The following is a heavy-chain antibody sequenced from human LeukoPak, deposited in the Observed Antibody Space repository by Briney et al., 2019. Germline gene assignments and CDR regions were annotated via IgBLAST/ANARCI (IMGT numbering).Heavy chain of an antibody. CDR1: GASISGTY. D-gene: IGHD3-22*01. CDR3: ARGYYDSRGSSNPFDS. V-gene: IGHV4-4*08. CDR2: VHTNGKT. Sequence: PSETLSLSCTVSGASISGTYWSWLRQPPGKGLEWIAYVHTNGKTDSNPSLKSRVTVSVDASKNQFSLMLRSVAAADTALYYCARGYYDSRGSSNPFDSWGQGTLVTVSS. J-gene: IGHJ4*02.